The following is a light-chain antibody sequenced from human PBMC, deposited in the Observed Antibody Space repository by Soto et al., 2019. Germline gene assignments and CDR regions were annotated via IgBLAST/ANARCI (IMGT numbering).Light chain of an antibody. CDR3: SSYTSSRALVV. V-gene: IGLV2-14*01. CDR1: SSDVGGYNY. J-gene: IGLJ2*01. Sequence: QSALTQPASVSGSPGQSITISCTGTSSDVGGYNYDSWYQQHPGKAPNLMIYDVSNRPSGVSNRFSGSNSSNTASLTTSGLPADDADDYYCSSYTSSRALVVFGGGTKLTVL. CDR2: DVS.